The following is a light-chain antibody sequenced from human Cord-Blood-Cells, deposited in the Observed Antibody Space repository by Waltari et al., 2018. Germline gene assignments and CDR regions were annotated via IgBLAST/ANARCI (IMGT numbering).Light chain of an antibody. CDR3: QQYDNLLIT. V-gene: IGKV1-33*01. CDR1: QDSSNY. CDR2: DAS. Sequence: DIQMPQSPSSLSASVGDRVTTTCRASQDSSNYLNWYQQKPGKSPKLLIYDASNLETGAPSRFSGSGSGTDFTFTISSLQPEDIATYYCQQYDNLLITFGQGTRLDIK. J-gene: IGKJ5*01.